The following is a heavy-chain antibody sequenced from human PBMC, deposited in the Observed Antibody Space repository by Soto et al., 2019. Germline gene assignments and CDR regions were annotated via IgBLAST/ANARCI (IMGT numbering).Heavy chain of an antibody. CDR3: ARSATVTTKVENFDY. Sequence: GGSLRLSCAASGFTFSDYYMSWIRQAPGKGLEWVSYISSSSSYTNYADSVKGRFTISRDNAKNSLYLQMNSLRAEDTAVYYCARSATVTTKVENFDYWGQGTLVTVSS. J-gene: IGHJ4*02. V-gene: IGHV3-11*03. D-gene: IGHD4-17*01. CDR2: ISSSSSYT. CDR1: GFTFSDYY.